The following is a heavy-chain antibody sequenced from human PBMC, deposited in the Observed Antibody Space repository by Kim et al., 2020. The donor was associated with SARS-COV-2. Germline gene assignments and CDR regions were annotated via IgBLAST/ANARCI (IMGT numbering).Heavy chain of an antibody. J-gene: IGHJ6*02. V-gene: IGHV3-9*01. Sequence: VKGRVTISRDNAKNSLYLQMNSLRAEDTALYYCAKDRGPTVTTWVGYYYYGMDVWGQGTTVTVSS. D-gene: IGHD4-4*01. CDR3: AKDRGPTVTTWVGYYYYGMDV.